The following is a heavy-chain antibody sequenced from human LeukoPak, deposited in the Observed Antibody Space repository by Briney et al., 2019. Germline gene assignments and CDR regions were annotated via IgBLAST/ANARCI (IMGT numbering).Heavy chain of an antibody. J-gene: IGHJ6*02. Sequence: GGSLRLSCAASGFTFSSYGMHWVRQAPGKGLEWVANIKQDGSEKYYVDSVKGRFTISRDNAKNSLYLQMNSLRAEDTAVYYCARDGDYRRWEPEYYYYYYGMDVWGQGTTVTVSS. CDR2: IKQDGSEK. V-gene: IGHV3-7*01. D-gene: IGHD2-21*01. CDR1: GFTFSSYG. CDR3: ARDGDYRRWEPEYYYYYYGMDV.